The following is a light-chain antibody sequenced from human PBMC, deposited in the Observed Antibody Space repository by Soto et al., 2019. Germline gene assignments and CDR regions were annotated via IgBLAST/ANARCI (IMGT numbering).Light chain of an antibody. V-gene: IGKV3-20*01. CDR2: DAS. CDR1: QSVSSSY. Sequence: ETVLTQSPGTLSLSPGERATLSCRASQSVSSSYLAWYQQKPGQDPRLLIYDASSRATGIPDRFSGSGSGTDFSLTISRLEPEDFAVYYCQQYVRSPPSWTFVQGTKVEIK. CDR3: QQYVRSPPSWT. J-gene: IGKJ1*01.